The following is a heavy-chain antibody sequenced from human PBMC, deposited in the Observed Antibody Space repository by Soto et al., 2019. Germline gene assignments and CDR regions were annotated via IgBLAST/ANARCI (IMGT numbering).Heavy chain of an antibody. D-gene: IGHD3-10*01. CDR3: VRDRYSSSGWFDP. J-gene: IGHJ5*02. CDR2: TYYRSRFFS. V-gene: IGHV6-1*01. Sequence: SQPLSLTYSISGHRVCSSTAACTWIRPSPSGGLEWLGRTYYRSRFFSDYAESVKSRIIINPDTSKNQFSLQLKSVTPEDTAVYYCVRDRYSSSGWFDPWGQGTPVKVSA. CDR1: GHRVCSSTAA.